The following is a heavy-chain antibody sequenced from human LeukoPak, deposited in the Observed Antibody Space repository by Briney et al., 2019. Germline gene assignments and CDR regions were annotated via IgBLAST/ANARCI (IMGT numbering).Heavy chain of an antibody. D-gene: IGHD3-16*01. Sequence: PSETLSLTCTVSGGSISSGGYYWSWIRQHPGKGLEWIGYIYYSGSTNYNPSLKSRVTISVDTSKNQFSLKLSSVTAADTAVYYCARLWPHGVGDWSQGTLVTVSS. CDR1: GGSISSGGYY. CDR2: IYYSGST. J-gene: IGHJ4*02. V-gene: IGHV4-61*08. CDR3: ARLWPHGVGD.